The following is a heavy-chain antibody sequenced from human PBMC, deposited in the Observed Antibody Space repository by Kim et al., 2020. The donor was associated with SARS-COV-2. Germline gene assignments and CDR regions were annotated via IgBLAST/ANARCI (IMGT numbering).Heavy chain of an antibody. CDR3: AKGAGAGATRQLDL. CDR1: GFAFSQYA. CDR2: ISASGAAP. J-gene: IGHJ5*02. D-gene: IGHD2-15*01. Sequence: GGSLRLSCTPSGFAFSQYAMAWVRQAPGKGLEWLAAISASGAAPFYAEFVKDRFTISRDNFENTLTLNMSDLRAEDTAFYYCAKGAGAGATRQLDLWGQGTLVTVSS. V-gene: IGHV3-23*01.